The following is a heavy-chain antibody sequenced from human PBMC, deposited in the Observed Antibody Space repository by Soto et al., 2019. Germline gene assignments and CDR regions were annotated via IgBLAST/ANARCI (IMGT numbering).Heavy chain of an antibody. CDR2: INPKFGDT. J-gene: IGHJ6*02. D-gene: IGHD3-10*01. Sequence: QVQLVQSGAEVKEPGDSVRVSCEASGYTFTAYYIHWVRQAPGQGLEWMGWINPKFGDTTYAQDFQGRVSMTRDMSISTVYMELSSLTSDDTAIYDCARNMDYYYGPGSGNGHGFWGQGTTVTVFS. V-gene: IGHV1-2*02. CDR3: ARNMDYYYGPGSGNGHGF. CDR1: GYTFTAYY.